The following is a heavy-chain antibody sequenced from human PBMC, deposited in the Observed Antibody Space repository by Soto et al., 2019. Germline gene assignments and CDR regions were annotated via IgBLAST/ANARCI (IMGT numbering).Heavy chain of an antibody. Sequence: GGSLRLPCAASGFTFSDYYMSWIRQAPGKGLEWVSYISSSGSTIYYADSVKGRFTISRDNAKNSLYLQMNSLRAEDTAVYYCARVSGRRTTGTLAPDYWGQGTLVTVSS. V-gene: IGHV3-11*01. D-gene: IGHD1-1*01. CDR2: ISSSGSTI. CDR1: GFTFSDYY. J-gene: IGHJ4*02. CDR3: ARVSGRRTTGTLAPDY.